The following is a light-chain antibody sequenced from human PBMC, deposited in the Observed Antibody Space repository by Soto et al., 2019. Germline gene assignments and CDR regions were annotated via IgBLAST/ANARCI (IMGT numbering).Light chain of an antibody. Sequence: EIVLTQSPAILSLSPGERATLSCRASQSVGTYLDWYQQKLGQAPRLLIYDASNRATGIPARFSGSGSGTDFTLTISSQEPEDFAVYYCQQRVNWLTFGGGTKVEL. CDR1: QSVGTY. CDR2: DAS. CDR3: QQRVNWLT. V-gene: IGKV3-11*01. J-gene: IGKJ4*01.